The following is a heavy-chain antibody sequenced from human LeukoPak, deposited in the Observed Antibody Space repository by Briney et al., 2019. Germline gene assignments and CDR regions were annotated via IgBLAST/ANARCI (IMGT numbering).Heavy chain of an antibody. CDR2: INWIGGSA. J-gene: IGHJ4*02. V-gene: IGHV3-20*04. Sequence: GGSLRLPCAASGFTFDDYGMSWVRQAPGKGLEWVSGINWIGGSATYADSVRGRFTISRDNAKNSLYLQMNSLRAEDTALYYCARDSGGYFDRNHFGYWGQGTLVTVSS. CDR3: ARDSGGYFDRNHFGY. D-gene: IGHD3-9*01. CDR1: GFTFDDYG.